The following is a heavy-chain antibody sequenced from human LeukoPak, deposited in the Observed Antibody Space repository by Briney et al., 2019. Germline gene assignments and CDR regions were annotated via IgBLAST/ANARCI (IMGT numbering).Heavy chain of an antibody. Sequence: GGSLRLSCAASGFTFSSYSMNWVRQAPGKGLEWVSYISSSSSTIYYADSVKGRFTISRDNAKNSLYLQMNSLRAEDTAVYYCAREPYYYGSGSLFDYWGQGTLVTVSS. V-gene: IGHV3-48*01. CDR2: ISSSSSTI. CDR3: AREPYYYGSGSLFDY. CDR1: GFTFSSYS. D-gene: IGHD3-10*01. J-gene: IGHJ4*02.